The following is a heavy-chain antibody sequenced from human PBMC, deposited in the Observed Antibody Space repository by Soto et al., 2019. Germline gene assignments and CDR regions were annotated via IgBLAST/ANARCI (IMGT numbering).Heavy chain of an antibody. CDR3: ALLGHPGH. J-gene: IGHJ4*02. D-gene: IGHD2-15*01. CDR2: VIPILGTD. Sequence: QVQLVHSGAEVKTPGSSVKVSCTASGGSLRNSVISWVRQAPAQRLEWMGGVIPILGTDNYAQKFQGRVTMTADEATSTAYRDLNSLRPDDTDVYYCALLGHPGHWGPGTLVIVSS. V-gene: IGHV1-69*01. CDR1: GGSLRNSV.